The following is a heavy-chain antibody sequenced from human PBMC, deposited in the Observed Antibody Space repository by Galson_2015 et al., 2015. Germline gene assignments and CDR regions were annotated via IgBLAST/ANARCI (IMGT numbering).Heavy chain of an antibody. D-gene: IGHD3-22*01. Sequence: LSLTCTVSGASIRSYYWNWIRQPPGKGLEWIGYTYYSGTTNYNPSLKSRVTISVDTSKNQISLKLTSVTAAHTAIYFCARGAGSGYYYDSWGQGTLVSVSS. CDR3: ARGAGSGYYYDS. V-gene: IGHV4-59*01. CDR1: GASIRSYY. CDR2: TYYSGTT. J-gene: IGHJ4*02.